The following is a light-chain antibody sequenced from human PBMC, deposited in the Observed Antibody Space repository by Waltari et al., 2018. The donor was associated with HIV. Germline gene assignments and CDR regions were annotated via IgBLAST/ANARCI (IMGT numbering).Light chain of an antibody. J-gene: IGKJ2*01. CDR2: AAS. CDR1: KNVGNNY. V-gene: IGKV3-20*01. CDR3: QQYGGSPYT. Sequence: EIVLTQSPDTLSLSPGERATLPCRAGKNVGNNYFAWFQHRPCQPPRLLIYAASTRAAGIPDRFRGSGSGTHFTLSINKLEPEDFAMYYCQQYGGSPYTFGQGT.